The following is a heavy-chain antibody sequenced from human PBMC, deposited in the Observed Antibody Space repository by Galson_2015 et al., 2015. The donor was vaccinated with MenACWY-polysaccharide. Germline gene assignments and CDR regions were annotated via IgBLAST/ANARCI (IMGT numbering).Heavy chain of an antibody. CDR2: TYCRSKCYN. J-gene: IGHJ4*02. CDR1: GDSVSSHSAV. CDR3: TRNLDNLLTTRGGFDY. V-gene: IGHV6-1*01. Sequence: CAISGDSVSSHSAVWNWIRQSPSRGLEWLGRTYCRSKCYNDYAVSVKSRITIKPDTSKNQFSLQLNSVTPEDTAVYYCTRNLDNLLTTRGGFDYWGQGTPVTVSS. D-gene: IGHD4-11*01.